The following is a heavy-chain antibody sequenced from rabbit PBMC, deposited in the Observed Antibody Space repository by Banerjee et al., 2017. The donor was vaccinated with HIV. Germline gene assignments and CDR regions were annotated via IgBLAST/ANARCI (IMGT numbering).Heavy chain of an antibody. CDR1: GFSFSSYYY. Sequence: QEQLKESGGGLVQPGGSLKLSCKASGFSFSSYYYMCWVRQAPGKGLELIACIYAGEGGRTYYATWAKGRFTLSKTSSTTVTLQMTSLTVADTATYFCAREGISTMGYYNDFDLWGQGTLVTVS. D-gene: IGHD4-1*01. CDR3: AREGISTMGYYNDFDL. CDR2: IYAGEGGRT. V-gene: IGHV1S45*01. J-gene: IGHJ3*01.